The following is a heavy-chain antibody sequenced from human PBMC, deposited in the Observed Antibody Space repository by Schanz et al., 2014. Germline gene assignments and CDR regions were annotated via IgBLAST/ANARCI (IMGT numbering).Heavy chain of an antibody. V-gene: IGHV1-46*03. J-gene: IGHJ3*02. D-gene: IGHD3-10*01. CDR1: GYTFTSYY. CDR3: ARYPASGAFDI. CDR2: INPSVGNT. Sequence: QVQLVQSGAEVKKPGASVKVSCEASGYTFTSYYIHWFRQAPGQGLEWMGLINPSVGNTNYAQKCRGRVTMTRDTSTSTVYMELSSLRSEDASVYFCARYPASGAFDIWGQGTMVTVSS.